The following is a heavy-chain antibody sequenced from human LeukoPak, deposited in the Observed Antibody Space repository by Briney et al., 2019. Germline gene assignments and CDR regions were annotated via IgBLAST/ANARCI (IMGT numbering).Heavy chain of an antibody. V-gene: IGHV4-34*01. J-gene: IGHJ4*02. CDR2: INHSGTT. Sequence: SETLSLTCAVSGGSLSGYYCNWIRQTPGKGLEWIGEINHSGTTNFDPSLRGRVAISVDRSNNRCSLRLTSVTAADTAVYYCARDPCSSFSCPLRYWGQGTQVTVSS. CDR3: ARDPCSSFSCPLRY. D-gene: IGHD6-6*01. CDR1: GGSLSGYY.